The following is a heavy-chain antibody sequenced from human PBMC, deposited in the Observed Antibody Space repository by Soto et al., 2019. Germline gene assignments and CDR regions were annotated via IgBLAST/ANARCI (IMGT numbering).Heavy chain of an antibody. Sequence: GGSLRLSCTASGCTFGGYDISWVRQAPGKGLEWVANGRQDGSGRSHVDSAQGRFTISRDNAKNSLYLQMHSLRAEDTTADYYVSVGSSCCHFDSWGQGTLVTVSS. J-gene: IGHJ4*02. CDR3: VSVGSSCCHFDS. V-gene: IGHV3-7*01. CDR2: GRQDGSGR. D-gene: IGHD6-19*01. CDR1: GCTFGGYD.